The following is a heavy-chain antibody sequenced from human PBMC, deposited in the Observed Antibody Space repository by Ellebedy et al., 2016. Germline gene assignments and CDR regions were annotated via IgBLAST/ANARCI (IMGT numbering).Heavy chain of an antibody. CDR2: ISSSSSYI. Sequence: GGSLRLSXAASGFTFSSYSMNWVRQAPGKGLEWVSSISSSSSYIYYADSVKGRFTISRDNAKNSLYLQMNSLRAEDTAVYYCARDVLDYYGMDVWGQGTTVTVSS. J-gene: IGHJ6*02. V-gene: IGHV3-21*01. D-gene: IGHD6-6*01. CDR1: GFTFSSYS. CDR3: ARDVLDYYGMDV.